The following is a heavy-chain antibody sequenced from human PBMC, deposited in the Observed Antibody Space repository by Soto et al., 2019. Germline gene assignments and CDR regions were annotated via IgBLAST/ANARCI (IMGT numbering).Heavy chain of an antibody. V-gene: IGHV4-39*01. CDR1: DDSINSDKYY. CDR2: VYYRGNA. D-gene: IGHD3-9*01. J-gene: IGHJ4*02. Sequence: QLQLQESGPGLVKPSETLSLTCSVSDDSINSDKYYWGWIRKPPGKGLEWIGSVYYRGNAYYNPSLQPRVTLSLDKSKSQFSLKLNSVTAADSAVYFCARLEGLATISYYFDFWGPGALVTVSS. CDR3: ARLEGLATISYYFDF.